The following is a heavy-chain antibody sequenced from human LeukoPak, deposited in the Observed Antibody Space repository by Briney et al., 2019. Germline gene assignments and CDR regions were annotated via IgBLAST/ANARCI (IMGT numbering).Heavy chain of an antibody. CDR2: IIPIFGTA. CDR3: ATDMTTVAALGAFDI. D-gene: IGHD4-23*01. CDR1: GGTFSSYA. J-gene: IGHJ3*02. Sequence: GASVKVSCKASGGTFSSYAMSWVRQAPGQGLEWMGGIIPIFGTANYAQKFQGRVTITADESTSTAYMELSSLRSEDTAVYYCATDMTTVAALGAFDIWGQGQWSPSLQ. V-gene: IGHV1-69*13.